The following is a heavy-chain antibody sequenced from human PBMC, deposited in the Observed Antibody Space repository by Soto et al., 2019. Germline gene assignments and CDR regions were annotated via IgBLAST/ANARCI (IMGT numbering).Heavy chain of an antibody. CDR3: ARDKTIFGVVFYYFDY. V-gene: IGHV3-30-3*01. D-gene: IGHD3-3*01. J-gene: IGHJ4*02. Sequence: QVQLVESGGGVVQPGRSLRLSCAASGFTFSSYALHWVRQAPGKGLEWVAIISYDGSNKYYADSVKGRFTISRDNYKNTLYLQMNSLSDEDTAVYYCARDKTIFGVVFYYFDYWGQGTLVTVSS. CDR1: GFTFSSYA. CDR2: ISYDGSNK.